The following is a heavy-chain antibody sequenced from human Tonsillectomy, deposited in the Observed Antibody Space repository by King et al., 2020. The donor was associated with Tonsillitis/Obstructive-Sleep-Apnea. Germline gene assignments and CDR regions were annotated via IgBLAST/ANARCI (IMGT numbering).Heavy chain of an antibody. CDR2: IKRKIDGGTA. V-gene: IGHV3-15*01. Sequence: VQLVESGGGLVKPGGSLTLSCAASGFTFSNAWMSWVRQAPGKGLECVGRIKRKIDGGTAGYAASGKGRFIISRDDSENTVNLQMSGLRNEDKSVYDCTTGGWADYYDRSRYYDWYCDLWGRGTLDTLS. CDR3: TTGGWADYYDRSRYYDWYCDL. D-gene: IGHD3-22*01. J-gene: IGHJ2*01. CDR1: GFTFSNAW.